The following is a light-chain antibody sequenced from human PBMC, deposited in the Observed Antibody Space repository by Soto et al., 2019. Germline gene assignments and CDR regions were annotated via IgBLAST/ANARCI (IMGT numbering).Light chain of an antibody. CDR2: DAS. CDR3: QHRSNWPLT. CDR1: QSVSSY. Sequence: EILLTQSPASLSLSPGERATLSCRATQSVSSYLAWYQQKPGQAPSLLIYDASNRATGIPARFSGSGSGTEFTLTISSLEPEDFAVYYCQHRSNWPLTFGGGTKVDIK. J-gene: IGKJ4*01. V-gene: IGKV3-11*01.